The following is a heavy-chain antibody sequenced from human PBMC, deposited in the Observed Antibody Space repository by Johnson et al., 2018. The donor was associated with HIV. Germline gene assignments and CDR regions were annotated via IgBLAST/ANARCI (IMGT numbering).Heavy chain of an antibody. Sequence: QVQLVESGGGVVQPGGSLRLSCAASGFTFSSYGMHWVRQAPGKGLEWVAFIRYDGSNTYYADSVQGRFTISRDNSKNTLYLQMNSLRAEDTAVYYCAKDVAFRDDAFDIWGQGTMVTVSS. CDR2: IRYDGSNT. CDR1: GFTFSSYG. CDR3: AKDVAFRDDAFDI. D-gene: IGHD2-21*01. V-gene: IGHV3-30*02. J-gene: IGHJ3*02.